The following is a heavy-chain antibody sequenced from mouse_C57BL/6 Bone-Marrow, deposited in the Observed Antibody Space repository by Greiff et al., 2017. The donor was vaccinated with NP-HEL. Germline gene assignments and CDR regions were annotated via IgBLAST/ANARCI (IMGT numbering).Heavy chain of an antibody. J-gene: IGHJ2*01. D-gene: IGHD1-1*01. Sequence: QVQLQQPGAELVKPGASVKLSCKASGYTFTSYLMHWVKQRPGRGLEWIGRIDPNSGGTKYNEKFKSKATLSVDKPSSTAYMQLNSLTSEDSAVYDCARYYYGSSSFDYWCQGTTLTVSS. CDR1: GYTFTSYL. CDR3: ARYYYGSSSFDY. CDR2: IDPNSGGT. V-gene: IGHV1-72*01.